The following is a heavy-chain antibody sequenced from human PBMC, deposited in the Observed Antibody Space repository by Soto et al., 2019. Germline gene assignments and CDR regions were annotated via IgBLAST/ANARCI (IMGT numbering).Heavy chain of an antibody. J-gene: IGHJ4*02. D-gene: IGHD6-19*01. Sequence: LEWVAVVSHDGRNTHYADSVKGRFTISRDSSKNTVSLEMTSLRAEDTAVYYCAKGGRQWLVTSDFNYWGQGALVTASS. CDR2: VSHDGRNT. V-gene: IGHV3-30*18. CDR3: AKGGRQWLVTSDFNY.